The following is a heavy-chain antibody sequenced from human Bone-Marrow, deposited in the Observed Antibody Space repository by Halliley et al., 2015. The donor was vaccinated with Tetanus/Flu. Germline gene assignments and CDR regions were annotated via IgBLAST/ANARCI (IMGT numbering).Heavy chain of an antibody. CDR2: SSNGDSI. D-gene: IGHD3-22*01. V-gene: IGHV3-21*01. CDR3: ARVPNYYDTSGFYPFDF. J-gene: IGHJ4*02. Sequence: SSNGDSINYADSVGGRFTISRDDAKNSLYLQMNSLRAEDTALYYCARVPNYYDTSGFYPFDFWGPGTLVTVSS.